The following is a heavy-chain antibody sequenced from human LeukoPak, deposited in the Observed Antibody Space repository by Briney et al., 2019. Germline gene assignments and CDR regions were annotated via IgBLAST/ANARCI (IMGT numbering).Heavy chain of an antibody. D-gene: IGHD3-22*01. CDR3: ARDGFHYYDSSGYPD. CDR2: ISYDGSNE. J-gene: IGHJ4*02. Sequence: GGSLRLSCAASGFTFSSYGMHWVRQAPGKGLEWVAIISYDGSNEYYADSVKGRFTISRDNAKNSLYLQMNSLRAEDTAVYYCARDGFHYYDSSGYPDWGQGTLVTVSS. CDR1: GFTFSSYG. V-gene: IGHV3-30*03.